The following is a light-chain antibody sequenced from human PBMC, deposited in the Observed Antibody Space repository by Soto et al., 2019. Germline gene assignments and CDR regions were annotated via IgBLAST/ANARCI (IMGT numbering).Light chain of an antibody. CDR1: SSDVGGYNY. CDR3: ASLTTTNFV. Sequence: QSALTQPASVSGSPGQSITISCTGSSSDVGGYNYVSWYQQHPGKAPKLMIYEVSNRPSGISNRFSGSKSGNTASLTLSGLQAEDEADYYCASLTTTNFVFGTGTKLTVL. CDR2: EVS. V-gene: IGLV2-14*01. J-gene: IGLJ1*01.